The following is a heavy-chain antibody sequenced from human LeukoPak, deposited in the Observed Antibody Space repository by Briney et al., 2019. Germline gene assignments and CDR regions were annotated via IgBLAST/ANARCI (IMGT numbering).Heavy chain of an antibody. D-gene: IGHD3-10*01. Sequence: ASVKVSCKASGYTFTSYGISWVRQAPGQGLEWMGWISAYNGNTNYAQKLQGRVTMTTDTSTSTAYVELRSLRSDDTAVYYCARVSRGFGELLSPPYFDYWGQGTLVTVSS. CDR3: ARVSRGFGELLSPPYFDY. V-gene: IGHV1-18*01. CDR1: GYTFTSYG. J-gene: IGHJ4*02. CDR2: ISAYNGNT.